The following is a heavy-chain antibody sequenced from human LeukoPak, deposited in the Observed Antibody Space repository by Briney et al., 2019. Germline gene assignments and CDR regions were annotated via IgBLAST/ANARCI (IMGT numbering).Heavy chain of an antibody. J-gene: IGHJ6*01. CDR1: GFTFSSYT. Sequence: GGSRRLARAAYGFTFSSYTINWDRQAHGNGLEWVSYISSSSSYIYYADSVKGRFTISRDNAENSLYLQMNSLRAEDTAVYYCARGSEGYCSGGGCYYGMDVWGQGTTVTVSS. CDR2: ISSSSSYI. V-gene: IGHV3-21*01. CDR3: ARGSEGYCSGGGCYYGMDV. D-gene: IGHD2-15*01.